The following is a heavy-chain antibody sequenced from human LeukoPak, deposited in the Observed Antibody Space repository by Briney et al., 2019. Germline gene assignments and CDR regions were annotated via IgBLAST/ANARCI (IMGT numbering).Heavy chain of an antibody. Sequence: SETLSLTCTVSGDSINSGGYYSGWIRQPPGKGLEWIGYIHSGGNAYFNPSVEGRITISLDKSQYQIFLKLTSVSAADTAVYFCARDHYDSRGDYVVEYWGQGTLVTVSS. CDR2: IHSGGNA. V-gene: IGHV4-31*03. J-gene: IGHJ4*02. CDR3: ARDHYDSRGDYVVEY. CDR1: GDSINSGGYY. D-gene: IGHD3-22*01.